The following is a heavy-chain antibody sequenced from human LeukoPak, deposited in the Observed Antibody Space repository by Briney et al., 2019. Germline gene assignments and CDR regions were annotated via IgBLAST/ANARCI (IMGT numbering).Heavy chain of an antibody. CDR3: ARAVSGYSYGFLY. CDR2: IYYSGST. D-gene: IGHD5-18*01. J-gene: IGHJ4*02. Sequence: SETLSLTCTVSGGSISSSSYYWGWIRQPPGKGLEWIGSIYYSGSTYYNPSLKSRVTISVDTSKNQFSLKLSSVTAADTAVYYCARAVSGYSYGFLYWGQGTLVTVSS. V-gene: IGHV4-39*01. CDR1: GGSISSSSYY.